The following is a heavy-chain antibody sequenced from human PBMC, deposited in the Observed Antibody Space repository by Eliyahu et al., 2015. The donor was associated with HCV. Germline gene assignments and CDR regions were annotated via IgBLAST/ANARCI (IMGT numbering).Heavy chain of an antibody. CDR2: IFYDGGP. CDR1: GDPITSTSYW. V-gene: IGHV4-39*01. D-gene: IGHD6-19*01. J-gene: IGHJ2*01. Sequence: QQQLQESGPGVVKPSETLSLTCTLSGDPITSTSYWWAWIRQPPGKGLEWIGSIFYDGGPNHHSALQSRVTISIDTPKNQFSLRVSSLTAADTALYYCARLGGAVAVQYWNFGLWGRGALVSVSS. CDR3: ARLGGAVAVQYWNFGL.